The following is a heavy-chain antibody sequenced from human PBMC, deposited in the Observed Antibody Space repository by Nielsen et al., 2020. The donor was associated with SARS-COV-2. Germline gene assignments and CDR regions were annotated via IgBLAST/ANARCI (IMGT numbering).Heavy chain of an antibody. CDR1: GFTFDDYA. CDR3: ATLALRDFDQTDY. D-gene: IGHD3-9*01. J-gene: IGHJ4*02. CDR2: ISWNSGSI. Sequence: CAASGFTFDDYAMHWVRQAPGKGLEWVSGISWNSGSIGYADSVKGRFTISRDNAKNSLYLQMNSLRAEDTALYYCATLALRDFDQTDYWGQGTLVTVSS. V-gene: IGHV3-9*01.